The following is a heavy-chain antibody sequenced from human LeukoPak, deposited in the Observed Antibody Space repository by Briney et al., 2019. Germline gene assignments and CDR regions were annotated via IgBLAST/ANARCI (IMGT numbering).Heavy chain of an antibody. D-gene: IGHD2-15*01. V-gene: IGHV3-30*02. J-gene: IGHJ3*02. CDR3: ARDRDIVVVVAATPGAFDI. CDR2: IRFDGSNK. Sequence: SGGSLRLSCGASGFIFNNYGMHWVRQAPGKGLEWVAFIRFDGSNKYYADSVKGRFTISRDNSKNTLYLQMNSLRAEDTAVYYCARDRDIVVVVAATPGAFDIWGQGTMVTVSS. CDR1: GFIFNNYG.